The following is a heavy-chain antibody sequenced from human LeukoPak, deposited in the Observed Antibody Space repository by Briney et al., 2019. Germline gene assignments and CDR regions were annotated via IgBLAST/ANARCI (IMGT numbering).Heavy chain of an antibody. Sequence: SETLSLTCTVSGYSIAHGFFWAWIRPPPRGGLEWIGSRYHSGTTYYNTSLKSRITTSVDKSKNYFSLKLRLVTAADTALYYCAKDGVPRDINDWYFDLWGRGNLVTVSS. CDR2: RYHSGTT. V-gene: IGHV4-38-2*02. CDR1: GYSIAHGFF. D-gene: IGHD2-15*01. CDR3: AKDGVPRDINDWYFDL. J-gene: IGHJ2*01.